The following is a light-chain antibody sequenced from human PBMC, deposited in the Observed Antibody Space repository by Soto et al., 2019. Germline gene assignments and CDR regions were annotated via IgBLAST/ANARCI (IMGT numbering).Light chain of an antibody. CDR2: DVT. Sequence: QSALTQPRSVYGSPGQSVTISCTGTRSDVGGYNYVSSYQRHPGKAPKLIISDVTKRPSGVPDRFSGFKSGNTASLTISGHQAEDEADDDCCSYAGSDILIFGGGTKLTVL. CDR1: RSDVGGYNY. CDR3: CSYAGSDILI. J-gene: IGLJ2*01. V-gene: IGLV2-11*01.